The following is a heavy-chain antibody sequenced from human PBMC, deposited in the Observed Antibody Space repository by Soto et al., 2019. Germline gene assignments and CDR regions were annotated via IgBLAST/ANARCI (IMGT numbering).Heavy chain of an antibody. D-gene: IGHD3-10*01. V-gene: IGHV4-4*09. CDR2: IYNSEIT. CDR1: GGSISDYY. Sequence: SETLSLTCTISGGSISDYYWTWVRQPPGKGLEWIGYIYNSEITNYNPSLKSRVTISVDTSKNQFSLRLSSAAAEDTAVYYCARRPGFGHAFDIWGQGAMVTVS. J-gene: IGHJ3*02. CDR3: ARRPGFGHAFDI.